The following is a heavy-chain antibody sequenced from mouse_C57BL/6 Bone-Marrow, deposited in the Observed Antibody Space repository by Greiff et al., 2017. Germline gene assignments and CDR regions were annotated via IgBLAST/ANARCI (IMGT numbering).Heavy chain of an antibody. CDR2: VDPSDSYT. CDR3: AREDWDLYFDV. J-gene: IGHJ1*03. V-gene: IGHV1-50*01. CDR1: GYTFTSYW. Sequence: QVQLQQPGAELVKPGASVKLSCKASGYTFTSYWVQWVKQRPGQGLEWIGEVDPSDSYTNYNQKFKGKATLTVDTSSSTAYMQLSSLTSEDSAVYYCAREDWDLYFDVWGTGTTVTVSS. D-gene: IGHD4-1*01.